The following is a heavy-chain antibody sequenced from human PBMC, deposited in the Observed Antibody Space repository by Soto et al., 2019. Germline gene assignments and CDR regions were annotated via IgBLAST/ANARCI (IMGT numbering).Heavy chain of an antibody. CDR3: ARHIAVSGTRGFDF. CDR2: IYHSGST. D-gene: IGHD6-19*01. CDR1: GGSISTNW. Sequence: QVQLQESGPGLMKPSGTLSLTCAVSGGSISTNWWSWVRQPPGKGLEWIGEIYHSGSTTYNPSLQYRVTMSVDKSQNHLSLNLNSVTAADTAVYYCARHIAVSGTRGFDFWGQGTLVTVSS. J-gene: IGHJ4*02. V-gene: IGHV4-4*02.